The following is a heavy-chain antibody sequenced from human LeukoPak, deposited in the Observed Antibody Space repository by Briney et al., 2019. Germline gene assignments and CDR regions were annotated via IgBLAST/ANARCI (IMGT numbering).Heavy chain of an antibody. D-gene: IGHD1-1*01. CDR2: FYYSGST. J-gene: IGHJ4*02. Sequence: SETLSLTCTVSGGSISSYYWSWIRQPPGKGLEWIGYFYYSGSTNYNPSLKSRVTISVDTSKKQFSLNLSSVAAADTALYFCASGNFFGYYFDSWGQGTLVTVSS. V-gene: IGHV4-59*01. CDR3: ASGNFFGYYFDS. CDR1: GGSISSYY.